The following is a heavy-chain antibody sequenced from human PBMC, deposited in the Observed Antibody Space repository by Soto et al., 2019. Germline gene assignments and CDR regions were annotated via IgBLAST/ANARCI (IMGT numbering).Heavy chain of an antibody. CDR3: ARRDSSGWYEKN. CDR1: GDSIRNYY. Sequence: SETLSLTCTVSGDSIRNYYLSWIRQPPGKRLEWIGYIYYSGRTDYNSSLKSRVTISVDTSKNQFSLKLSSVTAADTAVYYCARRDSSGWYEKNWGQGTLVTVSS. D-gene: IGHD6-19*01. V-gene: IGHV4-59*08. CDR2: IYYSGRT. J-gene: IGHJ4*02.